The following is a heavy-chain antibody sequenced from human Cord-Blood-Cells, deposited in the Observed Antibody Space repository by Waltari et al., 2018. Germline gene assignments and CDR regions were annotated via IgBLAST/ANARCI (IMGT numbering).Heavy chain of an antibody. J-gene: IGHJ4*02. CDR1: GYSISSGYY. D-gene: IGHD3-16*02. Sequence: QVQLQESGPGLVKPSETLSLTCTVSGYSISSGYYWGWIRQPPGKGLEWIGSIYHSGGTYTNPARRSRATIPVATSKNQFSLKLSSVTAADTAGYYCARSSWSYDYVWGSYPFDYWGQGTLVTVSS. CDR3: ARSSWSYDYVWGSYPFDY. CDR2: IYHSGGT. V-gene: IGHV4-38-2*02.